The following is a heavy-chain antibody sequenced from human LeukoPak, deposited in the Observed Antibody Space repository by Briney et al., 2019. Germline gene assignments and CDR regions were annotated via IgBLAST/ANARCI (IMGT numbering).Heavy chain of an antibody. V-gene: IGHV3-64*01. J-gene: IGHJ4*02. CDR3: ARTKYSSSYYFDY. CDR1: GFTFSSYA. Sequence: GSLRLSCAASGFTFSSYAMHWVRQAPGKGLEYVSAISSNGGSTYYANSVKGRFTIPRDNSKNTLYLQMGSLRAEDMAVYYCARTKYSSSYYFDYWGQGTLVTVSS. CDR2: ISSNGGST. D-gene: IGHD6-6*01.